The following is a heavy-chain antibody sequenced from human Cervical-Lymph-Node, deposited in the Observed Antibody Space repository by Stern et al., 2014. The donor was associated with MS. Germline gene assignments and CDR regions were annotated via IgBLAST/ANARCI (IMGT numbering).Heavy chain of an antibody. CDR1: GFAFSTYS. J-gene: IGHJ2*01. V-gene: IGHV3-21*01. Sequence: EVQLVESGGGLVKPGGSLRLSCVASGFAFSTYSMNWVRQAPGQGLEWVTSTTRRRFHASYADTVKGRITISRDNANNSLYLQMDRLRADDTAVYYCARSYDFWSGENTPFCHFDLWGRGALVTVSS. CDR3: ARSYDFWSGENTPFCHFDL. CDR2: TTRRRFHA. D-gene: IGHD3-3*01.